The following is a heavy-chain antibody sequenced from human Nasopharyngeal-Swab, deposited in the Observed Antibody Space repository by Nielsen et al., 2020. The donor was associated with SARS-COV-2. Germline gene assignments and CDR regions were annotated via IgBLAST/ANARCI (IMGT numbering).Heavy chain of an antibody. J-gene: IGHJ6*02. D-gene: IGHD2-8*01. CDR3: ARDELMVYYYYGMDV. CDR2: IYHSGST. V-gene: IGHV4-4*02. Sequence: WIRQPPGKGPEWIGEIYHSGSTNYNPSLKSRVTISVDKSKNQFSLKLSSVTAADTAVYYCARDELMVYYYYGMDVWGQGTTVTVSS.